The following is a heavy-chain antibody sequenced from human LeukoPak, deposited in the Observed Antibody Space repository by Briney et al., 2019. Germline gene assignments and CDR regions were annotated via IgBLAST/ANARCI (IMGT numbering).Heavy chain of an antibody. CDR3: ARLDSSGYYYYGMDV. D-gene: IGHD3-22*01. CDR1: GXSFTSYW. J-gene: IGHJ6*02. CDR2: IYPSDSNT. V-gene: IGHV5-51*01. Sequence: GESLKISCKGSGXSFTSYWIGWVRQMPGKGLEWMGIIYPSDSNTKYSPSFQGQVTISADKSISTAYLQWSGLKAADTAMYYCARLDSSGYYYYGMDVWGQGTTVTVSS.